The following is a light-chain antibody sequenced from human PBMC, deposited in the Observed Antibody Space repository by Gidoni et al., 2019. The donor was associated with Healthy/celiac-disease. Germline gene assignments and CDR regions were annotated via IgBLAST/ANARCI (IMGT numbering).Light chain of an antibody. J-gene: IGKJ5*01. CDR3: QQRSNWPPEIT. CDR1: QSVSSY. CDR2: DAS. Sequence: ELVLTQSPATLSLSPGERATLSCRASQSVSSYLAWYQQKPGQAPRLLIYDASNRATGIPARFSGRGSWTDFTRTISSLEPEDFAGYYCQQRSNWPPEITFGQGTRLEIK. V-gene: IGKV3-11*01.